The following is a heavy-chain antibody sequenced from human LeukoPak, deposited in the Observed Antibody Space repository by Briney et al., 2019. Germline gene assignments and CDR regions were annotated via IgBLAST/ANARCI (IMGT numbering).Heavy chain of an antibody. J-gene: IGHJ4*02. Sequence: SETLSLTCGVSGGSFSGHYWTWLRQTPGKGLEWMGEINHGGVTNYNPSLKSRVSISIDTSTNEISLNMSSVTAADTGLYYCVRHISTNTGYFDSCGQGTLVSVSS. CDR2: INHGGVT. CDR3: VRHISTNTGYFDS. V-gene: IGHV4-34*01. D-gene: IGHD5-24*01. CDR1: GGSFSGHY.